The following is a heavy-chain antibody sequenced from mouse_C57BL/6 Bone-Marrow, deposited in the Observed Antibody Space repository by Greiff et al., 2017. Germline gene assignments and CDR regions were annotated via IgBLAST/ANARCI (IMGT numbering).Heavy chain of an antibody. CDR3: ASTVRDY. J-gene: IGHJ2*01. V-gene: IGHV1-50*01. CDR1: GYTFTSYW. CDR2: IDPSGSYT. D-gene: IGHD1-1*01. Sequence: QVQLQQPGAELVKPGASVKLSCKASGYTFTSYWLQWVNQRPGQGLEWIGEIDPSGSYTYYNQKFKGKATLTVDTSSSTAYMQLSSLTSEDSAVYYCASTVRDYWGQGTTVTVSS.